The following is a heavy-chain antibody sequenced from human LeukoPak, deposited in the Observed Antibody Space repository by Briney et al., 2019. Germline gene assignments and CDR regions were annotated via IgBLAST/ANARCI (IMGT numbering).Heavy chain of an antibody. J-gene: IGHJ4*02. CDR1: GYSISSGYY. CDR2: IYHSGST. V-gene: IGHV4-38-2*02. CDR3: ARDRRRFGELLPAGY. D-gene: IGHD3-10*01. Sequence: SETLSLTCAVSGYSISSGYYWGWIRQPPGKGLEWIGSIYHSGSTYYNPSLKSRVTISVDTSKNQFSLKLSPVTAADTAVYYCARDRRRFGELLPAGYWGQGTLVTVSS.